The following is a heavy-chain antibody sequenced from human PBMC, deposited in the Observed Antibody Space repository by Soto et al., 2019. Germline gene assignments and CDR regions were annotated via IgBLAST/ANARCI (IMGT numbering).Heavy chain of an antibody. V-gene: IGHV3-33*05. Sequence: QEQLVESGGGVVQPGRSLRLSCAASGFTFSRYGMHWVRQAPGKGLEWVAFISYDGSNQYHADSVKGRFTISRDNSKNTLYLQMNTLRADDTAVYYCAAQGSGFDYWDQGTLVTVSS. CDR1: GFTFSRYG. J-gene: IGHJ4*02. CDR3: AAQGSGFDY. CDR2: ISYDGSNQ. D-gene: IGHD6-25*01.